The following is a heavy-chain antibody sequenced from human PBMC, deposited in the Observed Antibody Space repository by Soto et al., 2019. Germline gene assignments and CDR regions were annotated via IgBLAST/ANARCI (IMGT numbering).Heavy chain of an antibody. CDR2: IIPIFGTA. Sequence: QVQLVQSGAEVRKPGSSVKVSCKASGGTFSSYAISWVRQAPGQGLEWMGGIIPIFGTANYAQKFQGRVTITADESTSTPYMELSSLRYEDTAGYYCARAHSRGYSGYDPYGMDVWGQGTTVTVSS. CDR1: GGTFSSYA. V-gene: IGHV1-69*12. D-gene: IGHD5-12*01. J-gene: IGHJ6*02. CDR3: ARAHSRGYSGYDPYGMDV.